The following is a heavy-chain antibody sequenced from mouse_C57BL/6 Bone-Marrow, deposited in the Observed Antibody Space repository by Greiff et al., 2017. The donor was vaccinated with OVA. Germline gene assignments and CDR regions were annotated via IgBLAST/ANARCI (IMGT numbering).Heavy chain of an antibody. Sequence: VKLQQSGAELARPGASVKLSCKASGYTFTSYGISWVKQRTGQGLEWIGEIYPRSGNTYYNEKFKGKATLTADKSSSTAYMELRSLTSEDSAVYFCARRDWDWFAYWGQGTLVTVSA. CDR1: GYTFTSYG. V-gene: IGHV1-81*01. D-gene: IGHD4-1*01. J-gene: IGHJ3*01. CDR3: ARRDWDWFAY. CDR2: IYPRSGNT.